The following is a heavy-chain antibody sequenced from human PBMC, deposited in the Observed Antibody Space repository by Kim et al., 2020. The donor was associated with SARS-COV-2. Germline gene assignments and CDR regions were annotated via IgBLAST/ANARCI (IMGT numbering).Heavy chain of an antibody. CDR1: GFTFSSYS. Sequence: GGSLRLSCAASGFTFSSYSMNWVRQAPGKGLEWVSSISSSSSYIYYADSVKGRFTISRDNAKNSLYLQMNSLRAEDTAVYYCAARGNYYDSSGYYGSDPWGQGTLVTVSS. CDR2: ISSSSSYI. V-gene: IGHV3-21*01. D-gene: IGHD3-22*01. CDR3: AARGNYYDSSGYYGSDP. J-gene: IGHJ5*02.